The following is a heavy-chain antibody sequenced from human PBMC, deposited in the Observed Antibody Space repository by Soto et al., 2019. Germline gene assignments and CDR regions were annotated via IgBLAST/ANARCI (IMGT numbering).Heavy chain of an antibody. J-gene: IGHJ4*02. CDR2: ISAYNGNT. D-gene: IGHD5-12*01. Sequence: ASVKVSCKASGYTFTSYGISWVRQAPGQGLEWMGWISAYNGNTNYAQKLQGRVTMTTDTSTSTAYMELRSLRSDDTAVYYCARGRNSGYEMGVEYYFDYWGQGTLVTVSS. V-gene: IGHV1-18*01. CDR1: GYTFTSYG. CDR3: ARGRNSGYEMGVEYYFDY.